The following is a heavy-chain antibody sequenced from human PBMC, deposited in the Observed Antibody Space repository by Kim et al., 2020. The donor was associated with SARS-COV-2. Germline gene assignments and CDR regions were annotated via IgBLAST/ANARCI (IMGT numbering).Heavy chain of an antibody. J-gene: IGHJ6*02. D-gene: IGHD3-10*01. CDR2: INPNSGGT. V-gene: IGHV1-2*02. CDR1: GYTLTGYY. Sequence: ASVKVSCKASGYTLTGYYMHWVRQAPGQGLEWMGWINPNSGGTNYAQKFQGRVTMTRDTSISTAYMELSRLRSDDTAVYYCARDFPKPPGVTMVRGAVYYGMDVWGQGTTVTVSS. CDR3: ARDFPKPPGVTMVRGAVYYGMDV.